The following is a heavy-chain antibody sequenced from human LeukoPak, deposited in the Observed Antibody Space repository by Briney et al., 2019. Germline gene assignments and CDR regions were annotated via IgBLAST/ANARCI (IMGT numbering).Heavy chain of an antibody. Sequence: GESLKISCKGSGYSFTSYWIGWVRQMPGKGLEWMGIIYPGDSDTRYSPSFQGQVTISADKSISTAYLQWSSLKASDTAMYYCARSLGSEAMVNPFDFWGQGTLVTVSS. CDR1: GYSFTSYW. CDR2: IYPGDSDT. J-gene: IGHJ4*02. CDR3: ARSLGSEAMVNPFDF. V-gene: IGHV5-51*01. D-gene: IGHD5-18*01.